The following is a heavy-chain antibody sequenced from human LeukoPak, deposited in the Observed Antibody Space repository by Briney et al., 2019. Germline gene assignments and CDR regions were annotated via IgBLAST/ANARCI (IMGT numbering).Heavy chain of an antibody. CDR2: IIPIFGTA. D-gene: IGHD5-18*01. V-gene: IGHV1-69*05. CDR1: GYTFTSYY. CDR3: ARAPGGYSYGYDEGLDY. J-gene: IGHJ4*02. Sequence: SVKVSCKASGYTFTSYYMHWVRQAPGQGLEWMGRIIPIFGTANYAQKFQGRVTITTDESTSTAYMELSSLRSEDTAVYYCARAPGGYSYGYDEGLDYWGQGTLVTVSS.